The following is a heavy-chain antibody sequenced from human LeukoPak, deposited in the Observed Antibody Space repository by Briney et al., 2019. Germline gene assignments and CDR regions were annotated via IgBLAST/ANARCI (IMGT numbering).Heavy chain of an antibody. D-gene: IGHD2-2*01. J-gene: IGHJ4*02. CDR1: VYTFTSYD. CDR3: ARGRHDRSSTSCYYY. CDR2: MNPNSGNT. V-gene: IGHV1-8*02. Sequence: GASVKVSCKASVYTFTSYDINWVRQATGGCREWIGWMNPNSGNTGYAQKFQGRVTMTRNTSISTAYMELSSLRSEDTAVYYCARGRHDRSSTSCYYYWGQETLVTVST.